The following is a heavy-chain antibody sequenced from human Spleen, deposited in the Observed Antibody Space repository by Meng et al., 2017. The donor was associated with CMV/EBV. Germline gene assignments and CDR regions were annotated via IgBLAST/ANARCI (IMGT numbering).Heavy chain of an antibody. D-gene: IGHD2-2*01. CDR2: INSDGSST. V-gene: IGHV3-74*01. Sequence: GGSLRLSCAAPGFTFSSYWMHWVRQAPGKGLVWVSRINSDGSSTSYADSVKGRFTISRDNAKNTLYLQMNSLRAEDTAVYYCARAKSYCSSTSCYTNWFDPWGQGTLVTVSS. CDR1: GFTFSSYW. CDR3: ARAKSYCSSTSCYTNWFDP. J-gene: IGHJ5*02.